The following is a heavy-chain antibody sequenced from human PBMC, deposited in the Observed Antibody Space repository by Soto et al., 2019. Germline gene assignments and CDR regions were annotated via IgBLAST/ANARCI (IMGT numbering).Heavy chain of an antibody. J-gene: IGHJ4*02. D-gene: IGHD3-22*01. CDR3: ARGQQYYYDSSGYYYNYFDY. V-gene: IGHV1-46*01. Sequence: ASVKVSCKASGYTFTSYYMHWVRQAPGQGLEWMGIINPSGGSTSYAQKFQGRVTMTRDTSTSTVYMELSILRSEDTAVYYCARGQQYYYDSSGYYYNYFDYWGQGTLVTVSS. CDR2: INPSGGST. CDR1: GYTFTSYY.